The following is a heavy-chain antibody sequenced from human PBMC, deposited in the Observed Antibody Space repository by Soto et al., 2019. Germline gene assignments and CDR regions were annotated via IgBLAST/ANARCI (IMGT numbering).Heavy chain of an antibody. CDR2: INHSGST. Sequence: QVQLQQWGAGLLKPSETLSLTCAVYGGSFSGYYWSWIRQPPGKGLEWIGEINHSGSTNYNPSLKSRVTRSVDTPKNQFSLKLSSVGAAATAVYYCARRWVGGAVAGYYYYGMDVWGQGTTVIVPS. J-gene: IGHJ6*02. CDR3: ARRWVGGAVAGYYYYGMDV. D-gene: IGHD6-19*01. CDR1: GGSFSGYY. V-gene: IGHV4-34*01.